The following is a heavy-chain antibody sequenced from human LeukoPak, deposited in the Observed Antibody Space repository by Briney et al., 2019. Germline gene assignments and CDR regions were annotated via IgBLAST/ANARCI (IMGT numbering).Heavy chain of an antibody. CDR2: INHSGST. Sequence: SETLSLTCAVYGGSFSGYYWSWIRQPPGKGLEWIGEINHSGSTNYNPSLKSRVTISVDTSKNQFSLKLSSVTAADTAVYYCASPRIAAARRLDYWGQGTLVTASS. J-gene: IGHJ4*02. CDR1: GGSFSGYY. D-gene: IGHD6-13*01. V-gene: IGHV4-34*01. CDR3: ASPRIAAARRLDY.